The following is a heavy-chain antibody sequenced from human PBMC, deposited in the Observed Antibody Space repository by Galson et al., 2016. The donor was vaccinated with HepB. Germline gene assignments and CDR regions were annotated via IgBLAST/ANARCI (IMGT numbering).Heavy chain of an antibody. V-gene: IGHV1-24*01. CDR2: FDPEDGET. Sequence: SVKVSCKVSGNSLAELFIHWVRLAPGKGLEWMGGFDPEDGETTYAQKFQGRVSMTEDTSTDTGYMELSSLRYDHTAVYYCATVGTYTTSSPYYYYYFGMDVWGKGTTVTVSS. CDR3: ATVGTYTTSSPYYYYYFGMDV. D-gene: IGHD3-16*01. J-gene: IGHJ6*04. CDR1: GNSLAELF.